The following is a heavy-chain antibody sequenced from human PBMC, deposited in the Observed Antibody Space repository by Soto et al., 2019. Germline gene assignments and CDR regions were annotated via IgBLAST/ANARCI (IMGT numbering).Heavy chain of an antibody. D-gene: IGHD5-12*01. J-gene: IGHJ4*02. V-gene: IGHV4-59*01. Sequence: SETLSLTCTASGGSISSYYWSWIRQPPGKGLEWIGYIYYSGSTNYNPSLKSRVTISVDTSKNQFSLKLSSVTAAVTAVYYCARDNSGYDSFDYWGQGTLVTVSS. CDR2: IYYSGST. CDR3: ARDNSGYDSFDY. CDR1: GGSISSYY.